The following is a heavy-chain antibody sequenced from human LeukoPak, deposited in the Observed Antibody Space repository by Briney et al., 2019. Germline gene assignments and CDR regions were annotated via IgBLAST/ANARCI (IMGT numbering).Heavy chain of an antibody. D-gene: IGHD6-19*01. Sequence: SETLSLTCSVSGGSISLSYYYWGWIRQPPGKALEWIGSVYYSGTTSYNPSLKSRVTISVDMSKNHFSLRLSPVTAADTAMYYCARGTLYSGWSYYFDYWGQGSQVTVSS. V-gene: IGHV4-39*07. J-gene: IGHJ4*02. CDR2: VYYSGTT. CDR1: GGSISLSYYY. CDR3: ARGTLYSGWSYYFDY.